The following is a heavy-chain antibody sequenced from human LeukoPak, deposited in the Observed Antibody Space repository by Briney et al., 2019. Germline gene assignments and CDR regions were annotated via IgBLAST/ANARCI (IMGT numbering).Heavy chain of an antibody. D-gene: IGHD3-10*01. Sequence: ASVKVSCKASGGTFSSYAITWVRQAPGQGLEWMGRVSPYNGNTYYSQRFQDRVTITKGTSTGTAYMDLRNLRTDDTAMYYCARNGRVRRVVKDLFEYWGQGTLVAVSS. CDR2: VSPYNGNT. V-gene: IGHV1-18*01. CDR3: ARNGRVRRVVKDLFEY. CDR1: GGTFSSYA. J-gene: IGHJ4*02.